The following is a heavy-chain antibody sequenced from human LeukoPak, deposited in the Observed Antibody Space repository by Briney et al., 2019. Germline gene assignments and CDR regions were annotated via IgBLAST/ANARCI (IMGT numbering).Heavy chain of an antibody. CDR3: AREGDASGYSYRRY. CDR1: GFTFSSYG. Sequence: PGGSLRLSCAASGFTFSSYGMSWVRQAPGKRLEWVSAISGSGSSTFYADSVKGRFTISRDNSKNTLYLQMDSLSAEDTAVFYCAREGDASGYSYRRYWGQGTLVTVSS. J-gene: IGHJ4*02. V-gene: IGHV3-23*01. CDR2: ISGSGSST. D-gene: IGHD3-22*01.